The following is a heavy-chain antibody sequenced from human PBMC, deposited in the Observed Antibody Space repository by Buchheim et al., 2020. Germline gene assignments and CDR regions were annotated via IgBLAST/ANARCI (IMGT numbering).Heavy chain of an antibody. CDR3: ARDVGYSSSSGNWFDP. V-gene: IGHV4-4*02. J-gene: IGHJ5*02. Sequence: QVQLQESGPGLVKPSGTLSLTCAVSGGSISSSNWWSWVRQHPGKGLEWIGYIYYSGSTYYNPSLKSRVTISVDTSKNQFSLKLSSVTAADTAVYYCARDVGYSSSSGNWFDPWGQGTL. D-gene: IGHD6-6*01. CDR2: IYYSGST. CDR1: GGSISSSNW.